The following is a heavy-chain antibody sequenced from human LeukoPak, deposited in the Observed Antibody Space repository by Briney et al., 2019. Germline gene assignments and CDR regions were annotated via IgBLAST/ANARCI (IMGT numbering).Heavy chain of an antibody. Sequence: GGSLRLSCAASGFPFGDYYMTWIRQAPGKGLEWNSYISRSGDTLYYADSVKGRFIISRDISKNTLYLQMNSLRAEDSALYYCARGGRGSAAVVAPRSFDIWGQGTMVTVSS. CDR3: ARGGRGSAAVVAPRSFDI. V-gene: IGHV3-11*01. J-gene: IGHJ3*02. CDR1: GFPFGDYY. CDR2: ISRSGDTL. D-gene: IGHD3-22*01.